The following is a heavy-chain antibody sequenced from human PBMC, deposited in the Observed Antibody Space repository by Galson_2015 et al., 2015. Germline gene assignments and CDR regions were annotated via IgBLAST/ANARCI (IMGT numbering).Heavy chain of an antibody. J-gene: IGHJ4*02. V-gene: IGHV3-33*01. CDR2: IWYDGSNK. D-gene: IGHD5-12*01. CDR3: ARTPYSGCGPFDY. Sequence: SLRLSCAASGFTFSSYGMHWVRQAPGKGLEWVAVIWYDGSNKYYADSVKGRFTISRDNSKNTLYLQMNSLRAEDTAVYYCARTPYSGCGPFDYWGQGTLVTVSS. CDR1: GFTFSSYG.